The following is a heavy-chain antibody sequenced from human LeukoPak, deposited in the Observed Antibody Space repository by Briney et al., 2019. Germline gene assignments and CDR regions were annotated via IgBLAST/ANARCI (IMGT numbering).Heavy chain of an antibody. J-gene: IGHJ5*02. V-gene: IGHV4-61*02. CDR3: ARVVGGEIVEENWFDP. Sequence: KTSETLSLTCTVSGGSISSGSYYWSWIRQPAGKGLEWIGRIYTSGSTNYNPSLKSRVTISVDTSKNQFSLKLSSVTAADTAVYYCARVVGGEIVEENWFDPWGQGTLVTVSS. CDR2: IYTSGST. D-gene: IGHD3-22*01. CDR1: GGSISSGSYY.